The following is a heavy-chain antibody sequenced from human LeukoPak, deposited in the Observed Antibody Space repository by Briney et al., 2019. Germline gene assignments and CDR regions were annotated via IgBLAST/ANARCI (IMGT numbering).Heavy chain of an antibody. Sequence: SVRVSCKASGGTFSGYAISWVRQAPGQGLEWMGGIIPIFGTANHAQKFQGRVTITADKSTSTAYMELSSLRSEDTAVYYCARWWGQDYYYYYMDVWGKGTTVTVSS. CDR3: ARWWGQDYYYYYMDV. D-gene: IGHD2-15*01. CDR1: GGTFSGYA. CDR2: IIPIFGTA. V-gene: IGHV1-69*06. J-gene: IGHJ6*03.